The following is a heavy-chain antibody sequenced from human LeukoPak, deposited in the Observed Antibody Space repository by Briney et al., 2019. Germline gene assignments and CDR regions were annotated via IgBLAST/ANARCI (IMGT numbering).Heavy chain of an antibody. V-gene: IGHV4-39*01. D-gene: IGHD6-19*01. J-gene: IGHJ4*02. CDR2: IYYSGST. CDR3: ARQVVAVAGTGYFDY. CDR1: GGSIRSSSYY. Sequence: SETLSLTCTVSGGSIRSSSYYWGWIRQPPGKGLEWIGSIYYSGSTYYNASLKSRGTISVDTSKTQFSLKLNSVTAADTAVYFCARQVVAVAGTGYFDYWGQGTLVTVSS.